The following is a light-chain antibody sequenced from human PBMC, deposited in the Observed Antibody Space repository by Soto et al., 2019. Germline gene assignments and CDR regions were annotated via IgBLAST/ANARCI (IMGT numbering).Light chain of an antibody. CDR2: GNS. V-gene: IGLV1-40*01. CDR3: QSYGRSRTSWV. Sequence: QSVLTQPPSVSGAPGQRVTISCTESSSNIGAGYDVHWYQQLPGTAPKLLIYGNSNRPSGVPDRFSGSKSGTSASLAITGRQGGDGADYYCQSYGRSRTSWVFAGGPKLTVL. J-gene: IGLJ3*02. CDR1: SSNIGAGYD.